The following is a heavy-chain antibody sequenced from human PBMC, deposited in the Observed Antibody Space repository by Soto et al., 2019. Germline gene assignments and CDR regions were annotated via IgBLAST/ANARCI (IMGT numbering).Heavy chain of an antibody. CDR2: IYYSGST. Sequence: SETLSLTCTVSGGSISSGGYYWSWIRQHPGKGLEWIGYIYYSGSTYYNPSLKSRVTISVDTSKNQFSLKLSSVTAADTAVYYCARVRYYYGSGSYPSEYYFDYWGQGTLVTVSS. V-gene: IGHV4-31*03. CDR3: ARVRYYYGSGSYPSEYYFDY. D-gene: IGHD3-10*01. CDR1: GGSISSGGYY. J-gene: IGHJ4*02.